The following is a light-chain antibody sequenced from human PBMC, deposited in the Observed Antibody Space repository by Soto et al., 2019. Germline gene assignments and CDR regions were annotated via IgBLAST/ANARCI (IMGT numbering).Light chain of an antibody. CDR2: AAS. J-gene: IGKJ1*01. Sequence: DIPMTQSPSSLSASVGDTVTITCRASRGIGNDLGWYQQRPGKAPNRLVYAASTLQSGVPSRSSGRGSGTEFTLTISSLQPEDFTTYYCLQHNSYPRTFGQGTKLEIK. CDR3: LQHNSYPRT. V-gene: IGKV1-17*01. CDR1: RGIGND.